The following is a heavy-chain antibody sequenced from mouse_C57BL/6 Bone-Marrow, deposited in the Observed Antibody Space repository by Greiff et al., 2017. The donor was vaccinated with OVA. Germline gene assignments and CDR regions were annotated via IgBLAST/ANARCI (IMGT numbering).Heavy chain of an antibody. Sequence: EVQRVESGGGLVKPGGSLKLSCAASGFTFSDYGMHWVRQAPEKGLEWVAYISSGSSTIYYADTVKGRFTISRDNAKNTLFLQMTSLKSEDTAMYYCARKSNYGGFAYWGQGTLVTVSA. V-gene: IGHV5-17*01. CDR2: ISSGSSTI. CDR3: ARKSNYGGFAY. CDR1: GFTFSDYG. J-gene: IGHJ3*01. D-gene: IGHD2-5*01.